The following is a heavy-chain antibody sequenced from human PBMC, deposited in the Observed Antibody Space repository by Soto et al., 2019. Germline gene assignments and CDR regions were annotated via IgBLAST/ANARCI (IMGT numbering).Heavy chain of an antibody. V-gene: IGHV4-31*03. Sequence: QVQLQESGPGLVRPSQTLSLTCTVSGGSISSGGYYWSWIRQHPGKGLEWIGYIDYSGSTYYNPSLKSRVTISVDTSKNQFSLKLSSVTAADTAVYYCARGGRRSPAMDVWGQGTTVTVSS. J-gene: IGHJ6*02. CDR1: GGSISSGGYY. CDR3: ARGGRRSPAMDV. CDR2: IDYSGST.